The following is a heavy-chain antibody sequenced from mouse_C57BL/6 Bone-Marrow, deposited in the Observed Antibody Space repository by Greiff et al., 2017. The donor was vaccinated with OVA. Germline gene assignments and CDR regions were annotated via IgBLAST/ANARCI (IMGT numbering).Heavy chain of an antibody. CDR1: GFTFSDYG. J-gene: IGHJ3*01. Sequence: EVQLVESEGGLVKPGGSLKLSCAASGFTFSDYGMHWVRQAPEKGLEWVAYISSGSSTIYYADTVKGRFTISRDNAKNTLFLQMTSLRSEDTAMYYCARGGWLLRFAYWGQGTLVTVSA. D-gene: IGHD2-3*01. CDR2: ISSGSSTI. CDR3: ARGGWLLRFAY. V-gene: IGHV5-17*01.